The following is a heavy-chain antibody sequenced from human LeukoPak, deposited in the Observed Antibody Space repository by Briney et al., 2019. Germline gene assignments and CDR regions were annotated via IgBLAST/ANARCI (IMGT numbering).Heavy chain of an antibody. V-gene: IGHV3-48*01. D-gene: IGHD3-9*01. CDR3: ARALRYFDWLSTSPEYNWFDP. CDR2: ISSSISTI. CDR1: GFTFSSYS. Sequence: GGSLRLACAASGFTFSSYSMNWVRQAPGKGLEWVSYISSSISTIYYADSVKDRFTISRDNAKNSLYLQMNSLRAEDTAVYYCARALRYFDWLSTSPEYNWFDPWGQGTLVTVSS. J-gene: IGHJ5*02.